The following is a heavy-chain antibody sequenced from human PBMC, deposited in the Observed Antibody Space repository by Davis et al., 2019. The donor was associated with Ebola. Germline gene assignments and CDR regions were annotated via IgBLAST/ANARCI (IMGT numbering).Heavy chain of an antibody. CDR3: ARREQQPQAYWFDP. V-gene: IGHV1-3*01. J-gene: IGHJ5*02. CDR1: GYTFTSYT. Sequence: AASVKVSCKASGYTFTSYTMHWVRQAPGQRLEWMGWINAGNGNTKYSQKFQGRVTITRDTSASTAYMELSSLRSEDAAVYYCARREQQPQAYWFDPWGQGTLVTVSS. D-gene: IGHD6-13*01. CDR2: INAGNGNT.